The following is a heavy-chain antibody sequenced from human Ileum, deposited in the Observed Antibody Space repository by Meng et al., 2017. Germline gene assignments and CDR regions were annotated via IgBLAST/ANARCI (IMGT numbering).Heavy chain of an antibody. CDR3: AKYAEVGVSRWFDA. Sequence: GESLKISCEASGFSFKNYGMTWVRQAPGKGLEWVSVIGDIGTPTYYAESAKGRFLISRDNSRNTLFLQMDSLRAEDTAIYYCAKYAEVGVSRWFDAWGQGTLVTVSS. D-gene: IGHD2-15*01. CDR1: GFSFKNYG. J-gene: IGHJ5*02. CDR2: IGDIGTPT. V-gene: IGHV3-23*01.